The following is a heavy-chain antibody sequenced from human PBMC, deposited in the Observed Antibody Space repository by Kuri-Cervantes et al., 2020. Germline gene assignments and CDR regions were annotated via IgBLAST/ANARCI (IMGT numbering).Heavy chain of an antibody. CDR1: GGTLSSYA. Sequence: SVKVSCKASGGTLSSYAISWVRQAPGQGLEWMGGIIPIFGTANYAQKFQGKVTITADESTSTAYMELSSLTSEDTAVYYCACFVEGDAFDTWGQGTMVTVSS. V-gene: IGHV1-69*13. CDR2: IIPIFGTA. CDR3: ACFVEGDAFDT. D-gene: IGHD3-3*01. J-gene: IGHJ3*02.